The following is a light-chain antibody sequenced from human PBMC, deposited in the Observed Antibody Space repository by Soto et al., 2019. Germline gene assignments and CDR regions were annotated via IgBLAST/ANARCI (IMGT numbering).Light chain of an antibody. Sequence: QSALTQPASVSGSPGQSITISYTGSSSDVGDYDFVSWYQQHPGKAPKLIIYEVSDRPSGVSNRFSGSKSGNTASLTISGLQAEDDAHYYCSSFTSTSTLVVFGGGTKLTVL. J-gene: IGLJ2*01. CDR1: SSDVGDYDF. V-gene: IGLV2-14*01. CDR3: SSFTSTSTLVV. CDR2: EVS.